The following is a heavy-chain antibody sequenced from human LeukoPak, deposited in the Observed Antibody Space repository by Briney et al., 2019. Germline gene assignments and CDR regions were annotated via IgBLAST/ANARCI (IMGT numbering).Heavy chain of an antibody. V-gene: IGHV3-15*01. Sequence: GGSLRLSCAASGFTFSNAWMSSVRQAPGKGLEWVGRIKSKTDGGTTDHAAPVKGRFTISRDDSQTTLHLQMNSLKTEDTAVYYCTTDEMHCSSTSCPVDYWGQGTLVTVSS. D-gene: IGHD2-2*01. CDR2: IKSKTDGGTT. J-gene: IGHJ4*02. CDR3: TTDEMHCSSTSCPVDY. CDR1: GFTFSNAW.